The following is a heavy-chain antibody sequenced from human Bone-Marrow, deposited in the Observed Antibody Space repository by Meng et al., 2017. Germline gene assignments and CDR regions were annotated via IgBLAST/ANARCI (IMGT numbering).Heavy chain of an antibody. D-gene: IGHD6-19*01. CDR1: GGTFSSYT. CDR3: ARDHSPYSSGWYEGGY. V-gene: IGHV1-69*04. Sequence: SVKVSCKASGGTFSSYTISWVRQAPGQGLEWMGRIIPILGIANYAQKFQGRVTITADESTSTAYMELSSLRSEDTAVYYCARDHSPYSSGWYEGGYWGQGTLVTVSS. CDR2: IIPILGIA. J-gene: IGHJ4*02.